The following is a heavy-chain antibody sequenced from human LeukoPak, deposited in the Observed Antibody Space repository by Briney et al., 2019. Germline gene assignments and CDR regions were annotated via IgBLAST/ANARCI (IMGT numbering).Heavy chain of an antibody. Sequence: PGGSLRLSCAASGFTFSDAWMSWVRQAPGKGLEWVGRIKSKRGGGTTDYAAPVKGRFTISRDDSKNTLYLQMDSLKTEDTAIYYCVHDGDYEGRFDSWGQGTLVTVSS. CDR2: IKSKRGGGTT. J-gene: IGHJ4*02. D-gene: IGHD4-17*01. V-gene: IGHV3-15*01. CDR1: GFTFSDAW. CDR3: VHDGDYEGRFDS.